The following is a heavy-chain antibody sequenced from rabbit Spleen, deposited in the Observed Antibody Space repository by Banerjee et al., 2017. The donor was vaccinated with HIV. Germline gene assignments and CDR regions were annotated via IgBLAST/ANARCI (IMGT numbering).Heavy chain of an antibody. J-gene: IGHJ6*01. V-gene: IGHV1S40*01. CDR1: GFSFSSSFY. CDR2: INMVTGKS. CDR3: VRGASGTGYYSL. Sequence: QSLEESGGGLVKPGGTLTLTCTVSGFSFSSSFYMYWVRQAPGKGLEWITCINMVTGKSVYASWAKGRFIMSRTSSTKVTLQMTSLTAADTATYFCVRGASGTGYYSLWGPGTLVTVS. D-gene: IGHD1-1*01.